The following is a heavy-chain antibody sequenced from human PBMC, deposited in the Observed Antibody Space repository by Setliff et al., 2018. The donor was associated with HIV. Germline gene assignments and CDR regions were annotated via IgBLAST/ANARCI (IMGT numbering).Heavy chain of an antibody. Sequence: PSETLSLTCTVSGGSISSYYWSWIRQPAGKGLEWIGRIYTSGSTNYDPSLKSRVTISVDTSKNQFSLRLTSVTAADTAVYYCARRIDDSGSFPDKNWFDTWGQGSLVTVSS. J-gene: IGHJ5*02. CDR2: IYTSGST. CDR3: ARRIDDSGSFPDKNWFDT. D-gene: IGHD3-10*01. CDR1: GGSISSYY. V-gene: IGHV4-4*07.